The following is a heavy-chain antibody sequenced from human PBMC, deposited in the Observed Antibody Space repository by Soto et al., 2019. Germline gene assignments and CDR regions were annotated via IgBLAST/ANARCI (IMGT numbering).Heavy chain of an antibody. CDR1: VYSFARYW. D-gene: IGHD2-8*02. CDR2: IDPSDSQT. CDR3: ASQQYVSYTGPNYHYYCDS. J-gene: IGHJ4*02. Sequence: GESLKISCKGSVYSFARYWITWVRQKPGKGLEWMGRIDPSDSQTYYSPSFRGHVTISATKSITTVFLQWSSLRASDTAMYYCASQQYVSYTGPNYHYYCDSCGQGIPVTV. V-gene: IGHV5-10-1*01.